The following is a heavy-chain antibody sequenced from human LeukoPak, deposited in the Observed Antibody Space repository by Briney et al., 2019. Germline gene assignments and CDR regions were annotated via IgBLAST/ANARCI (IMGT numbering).Heavy chain of an antibody. J-gene: IGHJ4*02. CDR3: ARGLYCSSTSCYVGFDY. D-gene: IGHD2-2*01. CDR1: GYTFTSYY. Sequence: ASVKVSCTASGYTFTSYYMHWVRQAPGQGLEWMGIINPSGGSTSYAQKFQGRVTMTRDTSTSTVYMELSSLRSEDTAVYYCARGLYCSSTSCYVGFDYWGQGTLVTVSS. CDR2: INPSGGST. V-gene: IGHV1-46*01.